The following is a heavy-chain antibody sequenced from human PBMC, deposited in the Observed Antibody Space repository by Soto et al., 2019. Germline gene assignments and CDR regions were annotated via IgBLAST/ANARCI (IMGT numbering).Heavy chain of an antibody. CDR2: FFPYDSDT. Sequence: PAEGMPISGERFSCSAATVLLARMPQIPGKDKDWIVIFFPYDSDTRSSPSFQGHVTISLDKSISTAYLQWSGLKASDTAMYYCARHPSYWYDNSNYEYRFDYWGQGTPVTGSS. D-gene: IGHD3-22*01. CDR1: SCSAATVL. J-gene: IGHJ4*02. CDR3: ARHPSYWYDNSNYEYRFDY. V-gene: IGHV5-51*01.